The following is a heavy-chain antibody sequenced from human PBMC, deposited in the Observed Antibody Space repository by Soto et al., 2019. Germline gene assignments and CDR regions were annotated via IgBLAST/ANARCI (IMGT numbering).Heavy chain of an antibody. Sequence: QVQLVQSGAEVKKPGASVKVSCKASGYTFTSYDINWVRQATGQGLEWMGWMNPNSGNTGYAQKFQGRVTMTRNTSISTAYMELSRLSSEDTAVYYCARGAGILWFGVTPLDYWGQGTLVTVSS. J-gene: IGHJ4*02. CDR3: ARGAGILWFGVTPLDY. D-gene: IGHD3-10*01. V-gene: IGHV1-8*01. CDR1: GYTFTSYD. CDR2: MNPNSGNT.